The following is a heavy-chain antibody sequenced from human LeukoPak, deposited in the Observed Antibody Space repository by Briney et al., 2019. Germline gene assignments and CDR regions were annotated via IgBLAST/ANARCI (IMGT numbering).Heavy chain of an antibody. D-gene: IGHD2-15*01. J-gene: IGHJ6*02. CDR3: AKDISGKLLVINYYYGMDV. CDR1: GFTFDDYA. Sequence: GRSLRLSCAASGFTFDDYAMHWVRQAPGKGLEWVSGISWNSGSIGYADSVKGRFTISRDNAKNSLYLQMNSLRAEDTALYYCAKDISGKLLVINYYYGMDVWGQGTTVTVSS. CDR2: ISWNSGSI. V-gene: IGHV3-9*01.